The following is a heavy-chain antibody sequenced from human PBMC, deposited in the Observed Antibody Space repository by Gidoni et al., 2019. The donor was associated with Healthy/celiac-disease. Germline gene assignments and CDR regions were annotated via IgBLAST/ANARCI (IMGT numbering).Heavy chain of an antibody. J-gene: IGHJ4*02. CDR2: ISGSGGST. Sequence: EVQLLVSGGGLVQPGGSLKLSHAASGVTFSSYAMRWVRQAPGNGMEVVSAISGSGGSTYYGDSVKGRFTISRDNSKNTLYLQMNSLRAEDTAVYYCANGLGDAFDCWGQGTLVTVSS. CDR3: ANGLGDAFDC. CDR1: GVTFSSYA. V-gene: IGHV3-23*01. D-gene: IGHD3-10*01.